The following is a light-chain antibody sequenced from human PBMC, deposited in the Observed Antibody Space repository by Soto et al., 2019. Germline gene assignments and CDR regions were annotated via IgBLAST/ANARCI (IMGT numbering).Light chain of an antibody. Sequence: EIVMTQSPATLSVSPGERATLSCRASQNVSSNLAWYQQKPGQAPRLLIYGASTRATGIPARFSGSGSGTEFTLTISSLQSEDFAVYYCQQYNNWPGTFGQGTKVEIK. CDR1: QNVSSN. CDR2: GAS. V-gene: IGKV3-15*01. J-gene: IGKJ1*01. CDR3: QQYNNWPGT.